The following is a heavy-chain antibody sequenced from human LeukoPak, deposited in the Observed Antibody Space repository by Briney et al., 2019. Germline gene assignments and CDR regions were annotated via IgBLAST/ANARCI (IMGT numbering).Heavy chain of an antibody. Sequence: GGSLRLSYAASGFTFSASPIHWVRQASGKGLEWVGRIRSKAYSYATACAESVKGRCTISRDDSENTAYLQLNSLKTEDTAVYYCTRRVGDSYFYGMDVWGQGTPVTVSS. D-gene: IGHD5/OR15-5a*01. CDR2: IRSKAYSYAT. V-gene: IGHV3-73*01. CDR1: GFTFSASP. J-gene: IGHJ6*02. CDR3: TRRVGDSYFYGMDV.